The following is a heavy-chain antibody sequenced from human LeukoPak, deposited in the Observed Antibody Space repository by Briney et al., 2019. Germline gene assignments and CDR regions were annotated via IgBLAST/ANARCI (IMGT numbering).Heavy chain of an antibody. CDR2: ISAYNGNT. J-gene: IGHJ4*02. CDR3: ARDRVPYSRNYNPLDY. CDR1: GYTFTSYG. D-gene: IGHD1-26*01. V-gene: IGHV1-18*01. Sequence: ASVKVSCMSSGYTFTSYGINWVRQAPGQGLEWMGWISAYNGNTNYAQKLQGRVTMTTDTSTSTAYMELRSLRSDDTAVYYCARDRVPYSRNYNPLDYWGQGTLVTVSS.